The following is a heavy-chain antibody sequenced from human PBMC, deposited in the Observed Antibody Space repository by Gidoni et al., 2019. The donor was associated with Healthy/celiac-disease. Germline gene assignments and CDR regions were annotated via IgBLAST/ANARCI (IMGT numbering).Heavy chain of an antibody. D-gene: IGHD6-6*01. V-gene: IGHV1-8*01. CDR3: ARASKFFSSSSTPYYYYGMDV. Sequence: QVQLVQSGAEVKTPGASLKVSCQASGYTFISYDTNWVRQATGQGLEWMGWMNPNSGNTGNAQKFQGRVIMTRNTSISTAYMELSSLRSEDTAVYYCARASKFFSSSSTPYYYYGMDVWGQGTTVTVSS. J-gene: IGHJ6*02. CDR2: MNPNSGNT. CDR1: GYTFISYD.